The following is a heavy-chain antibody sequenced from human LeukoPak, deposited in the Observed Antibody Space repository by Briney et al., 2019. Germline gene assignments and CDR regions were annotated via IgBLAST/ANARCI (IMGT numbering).Heavy chain of an antibody. J-gene: IGHJ6*03. D-gene: IGHD5-24*01. CDR1: EFTFSRYA. Sequence: PGRSLRLSCAASEFTFSRYAMHWVRQAPGKGLEWLAVISYHGVDKFYRASVRGRFTISRDNVENTLFLQLDNLSSEDSGVYFCARAVPTIHHMDVWDKGTTVTVSS. CDR3: ARAVPTIHHMDV. V-gene: IGHV3-30*14. CDR2: ISYHGVDK.